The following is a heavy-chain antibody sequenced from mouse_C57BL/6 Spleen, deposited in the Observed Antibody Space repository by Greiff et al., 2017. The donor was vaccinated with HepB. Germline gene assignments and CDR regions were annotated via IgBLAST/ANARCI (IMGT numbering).Heavy chain of an antibody. CDR2: IDPENGDT. Sequence: EVQLQQSGAELVRPGASVKLSCTASGFNIKDDYMHWVKQRPEQGLEWIGWIDPENGDTEYASKFQGKATITADTSANTAYLQLSSLTSEDTAVYYCTYPRRCAYWGQGTLVTVSA. CDR1: GFNIKDDY. V-gene: IGHV14-4*01. CDR3: TYPRRCAY. J-gene: IGHJ3*01.